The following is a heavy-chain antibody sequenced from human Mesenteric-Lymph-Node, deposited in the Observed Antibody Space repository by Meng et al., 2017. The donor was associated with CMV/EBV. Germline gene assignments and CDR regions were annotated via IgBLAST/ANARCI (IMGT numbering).Heavy chain of an antibody. CDR1: GFTFSSYS. CDR3: ARGDSGYRFFDI. Sequence: LSLTCAASGFTFSSYSMNWIRQAPGKGLEWVSSISSSSSYIYYADSVKGRFTISRDNAKNSLYLQMNSLRAEDTAVYYCARGDSGYRFFDIWGQGTMVTVSS. J-gene: IGHJ3*02. V-gene: IGHV3-21*01. CDR2: ISSSSSYI. D-gene: IGHD3-22*01.